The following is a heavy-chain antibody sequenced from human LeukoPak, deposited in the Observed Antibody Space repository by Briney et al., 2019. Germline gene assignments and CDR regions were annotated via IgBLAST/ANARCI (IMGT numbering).Heavy chain of an antibody. CDR3: ARPREIFGVVTDDAFDI. CDR1: GGTFSSYA. V-gene: IGHV1-69*05. Sequence: SVKVSCKASGGTFSSYAISWVRQAPGQGLEWMGRIIPIFDTTNYAQNFQGRVRISTDESTSTAYMELSSLRSEDTAVYYCARPREIFGVVTDDAFDIWGQGTMVTVSS. D-gene: IGHD3-3*01. CDR2: IIPIFDTT. J-gene: IGHJ3*02.